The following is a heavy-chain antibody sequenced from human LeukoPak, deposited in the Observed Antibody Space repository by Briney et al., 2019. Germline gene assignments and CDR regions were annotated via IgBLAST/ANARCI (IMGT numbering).Heavy chain of an antibody. D-gene: IGHD6-13*01. CDR1: GFTFSGYT. V-gene: IGHV3-30*04. J-gene: IGHJ6*03. CDR3: ARDGVAAAGTLHYYYYYYMDV. Sequence: GSLRLSCAASGFTFSGYTMHWVRQAPGKGLECVAVISYDGSNKYYADSVKGRFTISRDNSKNTLYLQMNSLRAEDTAVYYCARDGVAAAGTLHYYYYYYMDVWGKGTTVTVSS. CDR2: ISYDGSNK.